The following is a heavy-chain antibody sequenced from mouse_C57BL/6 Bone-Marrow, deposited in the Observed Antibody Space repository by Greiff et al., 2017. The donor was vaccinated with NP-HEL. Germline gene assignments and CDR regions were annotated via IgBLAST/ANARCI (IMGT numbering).Heavy chain of an antibody. CDR2: IDPSDSYT. Sequence: VQLQQSGAELVMPGASVKLSCKASGYTFTSYWMHWVKQRPGQGLEWIGEIDPSDSYTNYNQKFKGKSTLTVDKSSSTAYMQLSSLTSEDSAVYYSARNDYDGEGAMDYWGQGASVTASS. J-gene: IGHJ4*01. CDR3: ARNDYDGEGAMDY. D-gene: IGHD2-4*01. CDR1: GYTFTSYW. V-gene: IGHV1-69*01.